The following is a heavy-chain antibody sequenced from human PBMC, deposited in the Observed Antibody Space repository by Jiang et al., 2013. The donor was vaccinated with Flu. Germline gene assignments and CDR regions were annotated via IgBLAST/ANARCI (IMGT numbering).Heavy chain of an antibody. CDR3: ARDGWGAEYFDY. V-gene: IGHV3-7*01. D-gene: IGHD3-10*01. CDR2: IKQDGSEK. Sequence: LLESGGGLVQPGGSLRLSCAASGFTFSSYWMSWVRQAPGKGLEWVANIKQDGSEKYYVDSVKGRFTISRDAAKNSLYLQMNNLRAEDTAVYYCARDGWGAEYFDYWGQGTLITVSS. CDR1: GFTFSSYW. J-gene: IGHJ4*02.